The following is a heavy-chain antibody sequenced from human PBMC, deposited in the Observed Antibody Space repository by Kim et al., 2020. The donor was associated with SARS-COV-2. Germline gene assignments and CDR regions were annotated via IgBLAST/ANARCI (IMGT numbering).Heavy chain of an antibody. Sequence: AQKFQGRVTMTRDTATSTVYMELSSLRSEDTAVYYCARGGGSSGDAFDIWGQGTMVTVSS. CDR3: ARGGGSSGDAFDI. J-gene: IGHJ3*02. D-gene: IGHD2-2*01. V-gene: IGHV1-46*01.